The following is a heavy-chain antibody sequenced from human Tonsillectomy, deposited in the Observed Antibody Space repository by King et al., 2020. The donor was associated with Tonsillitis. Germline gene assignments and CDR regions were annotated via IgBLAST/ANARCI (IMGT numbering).Heavy chain of an antibody. CDR1: GYTFTSYY. CDR2: INPSGGST. J-gene: IGHJ6*02. Sequence: QLVQSGAEVKKPGASVKVSCKASGYTFTSYYMHWVRQAPGQGLEWMGIINPSGGSTSYAQKFQGRVTMTRDTSTSTFYMELSSLRSEDTAVYYCARDPRRPVNSGRYYDAVYGMDVWGQGTTVTVSS. CDR3: ARDPRRPVNSGRYYDAVYGMDV. V-gene: IGHV1-46*01. D-gene: IGHD1-26*01.